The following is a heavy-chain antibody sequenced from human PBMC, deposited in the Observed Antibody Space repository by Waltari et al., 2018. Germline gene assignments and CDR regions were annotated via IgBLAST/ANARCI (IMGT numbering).Heavy chain of an antibody. CDR1: GYNLPSSD. CDR2: MNPNSGNT. Sequence: QVQLVQSGAEVKKPGASVKVACQDSGYNLPSSDINWVRQGTGQGLEWMGWMNPNSGNTGYAQKFQGRVTMTMNTSISTAYMELSSLRSEDTAVYYCSRNYLGDAFDIWGQGTMVTVSS. CDR3: SRNYLGDAFDI. D-gene: IGHD1-7*01. J-gene: IGHJ3*02. V-gene: IGHV1-8*01.